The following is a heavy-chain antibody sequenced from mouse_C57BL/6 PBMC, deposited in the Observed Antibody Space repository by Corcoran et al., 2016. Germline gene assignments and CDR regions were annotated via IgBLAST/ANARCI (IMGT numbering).Heavy chain of an antibody. CDR2: INTYSGVP. CDR1: GYTFTTYG. D-gene: IGHD1-1*01. CDR3: ASHYYGSSYWYFDV. V-gene: IGHV9-3*01. Sequence: QIQLVQSGPELKKPGETVKISCKASGYTFTTYGMSWVKQAPGKGLKWMGWINTYSGVPTYADDFKGRFAFSLETSASTAYLQINNLKNEDTATYFCASHYYGSSYWYFDVGGTGTTVTVSS. J-gene: IGHJ1*03.